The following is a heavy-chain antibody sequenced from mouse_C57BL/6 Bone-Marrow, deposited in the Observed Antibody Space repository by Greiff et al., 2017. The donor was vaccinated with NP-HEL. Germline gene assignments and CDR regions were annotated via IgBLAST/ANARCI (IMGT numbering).Heavy chain of an antibody. V-gene: IGHV5-6*01. CDR3: ARQITTGVARDY. D-gene: IGHD1-1*01. Sequence: EVKLVESGGDLVKPGGSLKLSCAASGFTFSSYGMSWVRQTPDKRLEWVATISSGGSYTYYLDSVKGRFTISRDNAKNTLYLQMSSLKSEDTAMSYCARQITTGVARDYWGQGTTLTVSS. CDR1: GFTFSSYG. J-gene: IGHJ2*01. CDR2: ISSGGSYT.